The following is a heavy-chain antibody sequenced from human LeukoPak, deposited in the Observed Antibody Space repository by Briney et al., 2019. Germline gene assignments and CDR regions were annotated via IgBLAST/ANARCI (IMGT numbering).Heavy chain of an antibody. CDR3: ATDLSGRQDY. Sequence: GGSLRLSCAASGFTFGRYWMHWVRQAPGKGLVWVSRIDEYGTTINYADSVKGRFTISRNNAGDTLFLQMNSLRAEDTGVYYCATDLSGRQDYWGQGTLVTVSS. D-gene: IGHD5-12*01. V-gene: IGHV3-74*01. CDR1: GFTFGRYW. CDR2: IDEYGTTI. J-gene: IGHJ4*02.